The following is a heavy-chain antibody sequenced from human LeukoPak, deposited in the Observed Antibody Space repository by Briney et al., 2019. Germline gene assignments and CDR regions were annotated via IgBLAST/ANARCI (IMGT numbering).Heavy chain of an antibody. CDR3: ARGRGGTGNDY. J-gene: IGHJ4*02. Sequence: PGGSLRLSCTASGFTFTTYWMHWVRQAPGKGLVWVSGINSDGSTTNYADSVKGRFTISRDNAKNTLYLRMNSLRAEDTAVYYCARGRGGTGNDYWGQGALVTVSS. V-gene: IGHV3-74*01. CDR1: GFTFTTYW. CDR2: INSDGSTT. D-gene: IGHD1-1*01.